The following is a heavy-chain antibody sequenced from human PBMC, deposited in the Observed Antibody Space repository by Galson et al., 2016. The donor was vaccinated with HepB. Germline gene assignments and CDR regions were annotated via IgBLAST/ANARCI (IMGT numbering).Heavy chain of an antibody. J-gene: IGHJ6*02. CDR2: IYYSGTT. CDR3: ARAWGAAAGERASPKGRVGYYYYSGMDV. V-gene: IGHV4-39*07. D-gene: IGHD6-13*01. CDR1: RGSISRSSNY. Sequence: SETLSLTCTVSRGSISRSSNYWGWIRQPPGKGLEWVGSIYYSGTTYYNPSLKSRVTMSVETSKNQFSLKLTSVTAADTAVYFCARAWGAAAGERASPKGRVGYYYYSGMDVWGQGTTVTVS.